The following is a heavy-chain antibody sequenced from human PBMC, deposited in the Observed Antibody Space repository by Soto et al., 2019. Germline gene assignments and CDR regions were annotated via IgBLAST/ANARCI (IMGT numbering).Heavy chain of an antibody. J-gene: IGHJ4*02. D-gene: IGHD3-22*01. CDR2: ISYDGSNK. Sequence: LRLSCAASGFTFSSYGMHWVRQAPGKGLEWVAVISYDGSNKYYADSLKGRFTISRDNSKNTLYLQMNSLRVEDTAVYYCAKEWVYDSSGWSFDYWGQGTLVTVSS. V-gene: IGHV3-30*18. CDR3: AKEWVYDSSGWSFDY. CDR1: GFTFSSYG.